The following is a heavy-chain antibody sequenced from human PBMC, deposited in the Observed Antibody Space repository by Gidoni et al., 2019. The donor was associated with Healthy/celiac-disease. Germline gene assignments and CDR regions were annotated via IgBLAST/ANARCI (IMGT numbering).Heavy chain of an antibody. CDR2: IIPIFGTA. Sequence: QVQLVQSAAEVKKPGSSVKVSCKASGGTFSSYAISWVRQAPGQGLEWMGGIIPIFGTANYAQKFQGRVTITADESTSTAYMELSSLRSEDTAVYYCARVTTIFGVARRGFDPWGQGTLVTVSS. CDR1: GGTFSSYA. V-gene: IGHV1-69*01. J-gene: IGHJ5*02. CDR3: ARVTTIFGVARRGFDP. D-gene: IGHD3-3*01.